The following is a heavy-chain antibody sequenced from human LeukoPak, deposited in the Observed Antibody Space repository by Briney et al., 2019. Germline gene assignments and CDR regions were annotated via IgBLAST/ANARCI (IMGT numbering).Heavy chain of an antibody. D-gene: IGHD1-26*01. CDR1: GFTFGDYA. CDR2: IRSKTYGGTT. CDR3: SRDLRMGATKLDY. Sequence: GSLRLSCTASGFTFGDYAMSWFRQAPGKGLEWVGFIRSKTYGGTTEFAASMKGRFTISRDDSKSIAYLQMNSLQTEDTAAYYCSRDLRMGATKLDYWGQGTLVTVSS. V-gene: IGHV3-49*03. J-gene: IGHJ4*02.